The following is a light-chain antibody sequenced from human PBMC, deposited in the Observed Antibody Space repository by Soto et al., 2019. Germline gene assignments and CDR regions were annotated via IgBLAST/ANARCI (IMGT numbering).Light chain of an antibody. CDR3: QQSYSTPYT. J-gene: IGKJ2*01. CDR2: AAS. Sequence: DIQMTQSPSSLSASVGDRVTITCRASQSISSYLNWYQQKPGKAPKLLIHAASNLQSGVPSRFSGSGSGTDFTLTISSLQPEDFATYYCQQSYSTPYTFGQGTKLEIK. V-gene: IGKV1-39*01. CDR1: QSISSY.